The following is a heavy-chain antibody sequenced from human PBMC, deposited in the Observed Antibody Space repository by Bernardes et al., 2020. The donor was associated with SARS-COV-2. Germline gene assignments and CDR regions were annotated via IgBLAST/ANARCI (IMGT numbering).Heavy chain of an antibody. D-gene: IGHD3-3*01. CDR2: VNTDVSSR. Sequence: GGSLRLSCEGSGFSFGSHWMHWVRQVPGKGLVWVARVNTDVSSRTYADSVRGRFTVSRDNAKNTVYLQMNSLRVEDTAVYYCVGDWTVYGVAPGYWGQGTRVTVS. CDR3: VGDWTVYGVAPGY. CDR1: GFSFGSHW. V-gene: IGHV3-74*01. J-gene: IGHJ4*02.